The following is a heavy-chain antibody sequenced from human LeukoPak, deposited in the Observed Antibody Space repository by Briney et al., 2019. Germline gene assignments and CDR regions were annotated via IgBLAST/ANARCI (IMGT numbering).Heavy chain of an antibody. CDR2: INHSGGT. CDR1: GGSFIGYD. Sequence: SETLTLTCAVYGGSFIGYDWTWIRQPPGKGLEWIGEINHSGGTNYNPSLKSRVTISVDTSKNQFSLKLSSVTAADTAVYYCASLARGGNWFDPWGQGTLVTVSS. D-gene: IGHD6-6*01. J-gene: IGHJ5*02. V-gene: IGHV4-34*01. CDR3: ASLARGGNWFDP.